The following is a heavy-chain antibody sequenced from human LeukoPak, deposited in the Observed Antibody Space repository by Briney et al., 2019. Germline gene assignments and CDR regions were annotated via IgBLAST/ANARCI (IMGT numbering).Heavy chain of an antibody. CDR2: ISSSSTNM. Sequence: GGSLRLSCAASGLTFSSYAMSWVRQAPGKGLQWVSYISSSSTNMYYADSVKGRFTISRDNAKSSLYLQMNSLRAEDTAVYYCAREYSSSSGRSFDYWGQGTLVTVSS. J-gene: IGHJ4*02. CDR1: GLTFSSYA. V-gene: IGHV3-48*01. CDR3: AREYSSSSGRSFDY. D-gene: IGHD6-6*01.